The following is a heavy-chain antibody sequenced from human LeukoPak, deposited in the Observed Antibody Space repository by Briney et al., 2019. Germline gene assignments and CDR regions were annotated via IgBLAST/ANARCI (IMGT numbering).Heavy chain of an antibody. CDR1: GFTFSSYS. J-gene: IGHJ4*02. D-gene: IGHD3-22*01. Sequence: AGGSLRLSCAASGFTFSSYSMNWVRQAPGKGLEWVSSISSSSCYIYYADSVKGRFTISRDNAKNSLYLQMNSLRAEDTAVYYCARAGDSSGYSVDYWGQGTLVTVSS. CDR3: ARAGDSSGYSVDY. CDR2: ISSSSCYI. V-gene: IGHV3-21*01.